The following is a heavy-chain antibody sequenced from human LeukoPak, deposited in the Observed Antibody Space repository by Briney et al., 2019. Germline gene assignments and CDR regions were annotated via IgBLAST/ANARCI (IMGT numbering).Heavy chain of an antibody. CDR2: IYYSGST. Sequence: NPSETLSLTCTVSGGSISSYYWSWIRQPPGKGLEWIGYIYYSGSTNYNPSLKSRVTISVDTSKNQFSLKLSSVTAADTAVYYCARGVAAVGDFDYWGQGTLVTVSS. V-gene: IGHV4-59*12. D-gene: IGHD6-13*01. J-gene: IGHJ4*02. CDR3: ARGVAAVGDFDY. CDR1: GGSISSYY.